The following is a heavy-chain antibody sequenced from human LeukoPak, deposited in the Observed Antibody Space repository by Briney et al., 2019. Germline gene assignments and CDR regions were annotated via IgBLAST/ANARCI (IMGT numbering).Heavy chain of an antibody. D-gene: IGHD6-6*01. CDR2: ISSSSSTI. CDR3: ARSGVAARLSECYFDY. Sequence: PGGSLRLSCAASGFTFSDYYMSWIRQAPGKGLEWVSYISSSSSTIYYADSVKGRFTISRDNAKNSLYLQMNSLRAEDTAVYYCARSGVAARLSECYFDYWGQGTLVTVSS. V-gene: IGHV3-11*04. J-gene: IGHJ4*02. CDR1: GFTFSDYY.